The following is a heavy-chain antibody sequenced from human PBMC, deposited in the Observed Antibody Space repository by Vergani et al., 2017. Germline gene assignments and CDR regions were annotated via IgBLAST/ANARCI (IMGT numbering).Heavy chain of an antibody. V-gene: IGHV5-51*01. D-gene: IGHD1-1*01. CDR2: IYPADSDT. J-gene: IGHJ4*02. Sequence: EVELVQSGPEMRKPGESLKISCKGSQYICGNYWICWVRQMPGKGLEWMGIIYPADSDTRYSPSFQGQVTISADKSISTAFLQWDSLKASDTALYYCARHTTYTDSWGQGTLVTVSS. CDR1: QYICGNYW. CDR3: ARHTTYTDS.